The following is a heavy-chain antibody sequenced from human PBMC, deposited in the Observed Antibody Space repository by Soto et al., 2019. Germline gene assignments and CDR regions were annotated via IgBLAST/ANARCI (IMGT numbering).Heavy chain of an antibody. J-gene: IGHJ4*02. CDR3: ARGGGNFDD. CDR2: IYPGDSDT. Sequence: ESLTIFCRGSGKTFNHNWIALVRQMPGKGLEWMGIIYPGDSDTRYSPSFHGKVTISVDKYINTAYLQWSSLKASDNAMYYCARGGGNFDDWGQGTLVTVSS. CDR1: GKTFNHNW. V-gene: IGHV5-51*01. D-gene: IGHD6-25*01.